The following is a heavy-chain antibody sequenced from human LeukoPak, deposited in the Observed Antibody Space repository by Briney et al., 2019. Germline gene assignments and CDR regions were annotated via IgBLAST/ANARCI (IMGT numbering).Heavy chain of an antibody. V-gene: IGHV4-31*03. D-gene: IGHD3-22*01. CDR1: GGSISSGGYY. CDR3: ARAPRITMIVVVIGAFDM. Sequence: SQTLSLTCTVSGGSISSGGYYWSWVRQHPGKGLEWIGHIYYIGSSNYNPSLQSRVNISVDTSKSQFSLQLSSVTAADTAVYYCARAPRITMIVVVIGAFDMWGQGTMVTVSS. CDR2: IYYIGSS. J-gene: IGHJ3*02.